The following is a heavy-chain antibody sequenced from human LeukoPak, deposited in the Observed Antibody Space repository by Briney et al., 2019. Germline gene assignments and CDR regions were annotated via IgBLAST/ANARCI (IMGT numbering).Heavy chain of an antibody. V-gene: IGHV4-59*01. J-gene: IGHJ4*02. CDR3: ARGYSSSSEPFDY. Sequence: SETLSLTCTVSGGSISSYYWSWIRQPPGKGLEWIGYIYYSGSTNYNPSLKSRVTISVDTSKNQFSLKLSSVTAADTAVYYCARGYSSSSEPFDYWGQGTLVTVSS. CDR2: IYYSGST. D-gene: IGHD6-6*01. CDR1: GGSISSYY.